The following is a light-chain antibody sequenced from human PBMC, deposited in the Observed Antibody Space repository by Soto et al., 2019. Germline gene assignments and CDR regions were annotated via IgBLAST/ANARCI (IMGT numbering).Light chain of an antibody. Sequence: DIQMTQSPSTLPASVGDRVTITCRASQSISNWLAWYQQKPGTAPKLLIYHAFNLYTGVPSRFSGSGYGSDFSLTISSLQPEDSATYYCVQDFNYPLTFGGGTKVDIK. V-gene: IGKV1-5*01. CDR2: HAF. J-gene: IGKJ4*01. CDR1: QSISNW. CDR3: VQDFNYPLT.